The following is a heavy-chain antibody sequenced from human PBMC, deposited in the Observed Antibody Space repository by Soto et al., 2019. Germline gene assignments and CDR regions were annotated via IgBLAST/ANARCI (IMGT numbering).Heavy chain of an antibody. Sequence: GGSLRLSCAASGFTFSSYGMHWVRQAPGKGLEWVAVIWYDGSNKYYADSVKGRFTISRDNPKNTLYLQMNSLRAEDTAVYYCARDGGDCSGGSCYLSAFDIWGQGTMVTVSS. V-gene: IGHV3-33*01. D-gene: IGHD2-15*01. CDR1: GFTFSSYG. J-gene: IGHJ3*02. CDR3: ARDGGDCSGGSCYLSAFDI. CDR2: IWYDGSNK.